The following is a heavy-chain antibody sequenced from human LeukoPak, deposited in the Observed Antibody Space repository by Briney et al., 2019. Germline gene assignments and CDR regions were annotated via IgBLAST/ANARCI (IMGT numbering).Heavy chain of an antibody. Sequence: SETLSLTCAISGGSISSSNWWTWVRQPPGKGLEWVGEIYLRGNTNYNPSLESRVTISVDESKTQLSLRLESVTAADTAVYYCARGTITTVTDSWGPGALVTVSS. V-gene: IGHV4-4*02. CDR1: GGSISSSNW. D-gene: IGHD4-17*01. CDR3: ARGTITTVTDS. CDR2: IYLRGNT. J-gene: IGHJ4*02.